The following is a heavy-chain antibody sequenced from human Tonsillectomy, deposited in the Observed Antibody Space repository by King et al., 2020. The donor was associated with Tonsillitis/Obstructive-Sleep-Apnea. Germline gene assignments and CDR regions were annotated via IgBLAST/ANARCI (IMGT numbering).Heavy chain of an antibody. J-gene: IGHJ4*02. CDR2: ISYSGNT. V-gene: IGHV4-31*03. D-gene: IGHD4-11*01. CDR1: GGSISSGTYY. CDR3: SRSTXXSNFETY. Sequence: QLQESGPGLVKPSQTLSLTCTVSGGSISSGTYYWGWYRQHPGKGPEWIGVISYSGNTFYNPSLKSRVTISVEASETQFSLSLKSVPVADTAVYYCSRSTXXSNFETYWGXGSLVTVS.